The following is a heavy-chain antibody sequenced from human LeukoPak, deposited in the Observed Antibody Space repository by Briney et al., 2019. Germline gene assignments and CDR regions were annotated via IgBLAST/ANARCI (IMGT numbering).Heavy chain of an antibody. CDR3: ARDLVVPAATGSGYYYYYMDV. Sequence: PSETLSLTCTVSGGSISSYYWSWIRQPAGKGLEWIGRIYTSGSTNYNPSLKSRVTMSVDTSKNQFSLKLSSVTAADTAVYYCARDLVVPAATGSGYYYYYMDVWGKGTTVTVSS. J-gene: IGHJ6*03. D-gene: IGHD2-2*01. V-gene: IGHV4-4*07. CDR1: GGSISSYY. CDR2: IYTSGST.